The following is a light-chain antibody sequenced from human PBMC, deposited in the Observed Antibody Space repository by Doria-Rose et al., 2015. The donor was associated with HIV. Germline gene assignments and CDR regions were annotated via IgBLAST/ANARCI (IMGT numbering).Light chain of an antibody. J-gene: IGKJ4*01. V-gene: IGKV3-11*01. CDR3: QERSNWPELT. Sequence: EIVLTQSPATLSLSPGERATLSCRASQSISSSLAWYQQKPGQAPRLLIYNASNRVTGIPARFSGSGSGTDFTLTISSLEPEDFAIYYCQERSNWPELTFGGGTKVEIK. CDR2: NAS. CDR1: QSISSS.